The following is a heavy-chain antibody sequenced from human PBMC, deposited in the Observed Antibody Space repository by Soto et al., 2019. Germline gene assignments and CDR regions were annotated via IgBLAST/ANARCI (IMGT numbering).Heavy chain of an antibody. Sequence: EVQLVESGGGLVQPGGSLRLSCAASGFTVSSNYMSWVRQAPGKGLEWVSVIYSGGSTYYADSVKGRFTISRDNSKNTLYLQVNSLRAEDTAVYYCAREDYGSGSSFFDYWGQGTLVTVSS. CDR1: GFTVSSNY. D-gene: IGHD3-10*01. J-gene: IGHJ4*02. CDR3: AREDYGSGSSFFDY. CDR2: IYSGGST. V-gene: IGHV3-66*01.